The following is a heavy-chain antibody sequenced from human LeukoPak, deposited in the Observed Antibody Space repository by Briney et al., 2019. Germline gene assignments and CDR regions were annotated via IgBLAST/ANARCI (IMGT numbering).Heavy chain of an antibody. CDR1: GFTVSSNY. Sequence: GGSLRLSCAASGFTVSSNYMSWVRQAPGKGLEWVSVIYSGGSTYYADPVKGRFTISRDNSKNTLYLQMNSLRAEDTAVYYCAREHPPAIAAVTWGQGTLVTVSS. CDR3: AREHPPAIAAVT. J-gene: IGHJ5*02. V-gene: IGHV3-53*01. D-gene: IGHD6-13*01. CDR2: IYSGGST.